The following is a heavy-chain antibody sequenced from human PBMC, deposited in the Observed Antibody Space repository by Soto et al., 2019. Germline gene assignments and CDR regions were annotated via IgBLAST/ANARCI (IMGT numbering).Heavy chain of an antibody. Sequence: SETLSLTCTVSGGSISSYYWSWIRQPPGKGLEWIGYIFYSGSTNYNPSLKSRVTISVDTSKNQFSLKLSSVTAADTAVYYCASRKSSPYFDYWGQGTLVTVSS. D-gene: IGHD3-10*01. CDR2: IFYSGST. CDR1: GGSISSYY. V-gene: IGHV4-59*01. CDR3: ASRKSSPYFDY. J-gene: IGHJ4*02.